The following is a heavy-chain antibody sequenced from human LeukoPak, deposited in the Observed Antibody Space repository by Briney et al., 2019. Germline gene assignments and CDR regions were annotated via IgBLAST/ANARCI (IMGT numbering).Heavy chain of an antibody. V-gene: IGHV3-23*01. CDR1: GFTFSSYV. CDR2: ITSGGST. J-gene: IGHJ4*02. D-gene: IGHD1-1*01. Sequence: GGSLRLSCAASGFTFSSYVMSWVRQAPGKGLEWVSTITSGGSTYYADSVKGRFTISRDNSKNMLHLQMKSLRAEDTAVYYCATRGTTATKYFEHWGQGTLVTVSS. CDR3: ATRGTTATKYFEH.